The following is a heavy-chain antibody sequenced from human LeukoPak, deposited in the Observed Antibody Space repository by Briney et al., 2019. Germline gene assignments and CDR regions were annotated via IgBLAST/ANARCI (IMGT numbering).Heavy chain of an antibody. Sequence: GGSLRLSCAASGFTFSSYSMNWVRQAPGKGLEWVSYISSSSSTIYYADSVKGRFTISRDNSKNTLYLQMNSLRAEDTAVYYCAKEFGDSGIYYYYGMDVWGQGTTVTVSS. CDR1: GFTFSSYS. CDR2: ISSSSSTI. J-gene: IGHJ6*02. D-gene: IGHD3-16*01. CDR3: AKEFGDSGIYYYYGMDV. V-gene: IGHV3-48*01.